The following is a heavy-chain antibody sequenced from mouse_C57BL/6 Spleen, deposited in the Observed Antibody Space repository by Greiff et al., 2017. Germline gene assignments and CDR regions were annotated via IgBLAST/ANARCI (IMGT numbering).Heavy chain of an antibody. J-gene: IGHJ3*01. D-gene: IGHD4-1*01. CDR3: ARSWGY. CDR2: IYPRSGNT. V-gene: IGHV1-81*01. CDR1: GYTFTSYG. Sequence: VQLQQSGAELARPGASVKLSCKASGYTFTSYGISWVKQRTGQGLEWIGEIYPRSGNTYYNEKFKGKATLTADKSSSTAYMELRSLTSEDSAVYFCARSWGYWGQGTLVTVSA.